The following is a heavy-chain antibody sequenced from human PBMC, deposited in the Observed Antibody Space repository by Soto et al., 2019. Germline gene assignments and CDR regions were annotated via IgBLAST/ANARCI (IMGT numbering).Heavy chain of an antibody. D-gene: IGHD6-19*01. Sequence: EVQLLESGGGLAQPGGSLRLSCVASGFTFSIYGMNWVRQAPGKRLEWLSTIVGSETYYADPVKGRFTISRDDSKSTVYMQMDSLIADDTAVYYCARDAVAGNGVWDWYPPWGQGTLDTDS. CDR2: IVGSET. V-gene: IGHV3-23*01. CDR1: GFTFSIYG. CDR3: ARDAVAGNGVWDWYPP. J-gene: IGHJ5*02.